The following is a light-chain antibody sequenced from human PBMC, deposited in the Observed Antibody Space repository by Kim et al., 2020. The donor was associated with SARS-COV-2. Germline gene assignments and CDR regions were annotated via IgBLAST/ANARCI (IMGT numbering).Light chain of an antibody. Sequence: SYELTQPSSVSVSPGQTARITCSGDVLAKKYARWFQQKPGQAPVLVIYKDSERPSGIPERFSGSSPGTTVTLTISGAQVEDEADYYCYSAADNKGVFGTGTKVTVL. J-gene: IGLJ1*01. V-gene: IGLV3-27*01. CDR3: YSAADNKGV. CDR2: KDS. CDR1: VLAKKY.